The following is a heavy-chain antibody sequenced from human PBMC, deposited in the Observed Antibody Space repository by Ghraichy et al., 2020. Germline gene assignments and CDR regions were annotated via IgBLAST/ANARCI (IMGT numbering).Heavy chain of an antibody. CDR3: ARGGSSDWYQIY. CDR1: GFTFRSYW. J-gene: IGHJ4*02. CDR2: IKQDGSEK. V-gene: IGHV3-7*03. D-gene: IGHD6-19*01. Sequence: GGSLRLSCAASGFTFRSYWMSWVRQAPGKGLEWVANIKQDGSEKYYVDSVKGRFTISRDNAKNSLYLQMNSLRAEDTAVYYCARGGSSDWYQIYWGQGTLVTVSS.